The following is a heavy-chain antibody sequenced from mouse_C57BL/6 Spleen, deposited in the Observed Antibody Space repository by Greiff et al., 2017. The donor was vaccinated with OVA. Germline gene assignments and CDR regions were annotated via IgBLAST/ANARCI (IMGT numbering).Heavy chain of an antibody. J-gene: IGHJ4*01. Sequence: QVQLQQPGAELVKPGASVKMSCKASGYTFTSYWITWVKQRPGQGLEWIGDIYPGSGSTNYYEKFKSKATLTVDTSSSTAYMQLSSLTSEDAAVYYCARGAAQATYYAMDYWGQGTSVTVSS. V-gene: IGHV1-55*01. CDR1: GYTFTSYW. D-gene: IGHD3-2*02. CDR2: IYPGSGST. CDR3: ARGAAQATYYAMDY.